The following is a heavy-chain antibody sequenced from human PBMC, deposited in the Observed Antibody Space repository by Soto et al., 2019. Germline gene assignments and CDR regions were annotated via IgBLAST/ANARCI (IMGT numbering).Heavy chain of an antibody. Sequence: GGSLRLSCTASGFTFSSSAMHWVRQAPGKGLEWVAVISYDGSNKYYADSVKGRFTISRDNSKNTLYLQMNSLRAEDTAVYYCAREKVEQVVLYYYYGLDVWGQGTTVTVSS. CDR1: GFTFSSSA. V-gene: IGHV3-30-3*01. CDR2: ISYDGSNK. CDR3: AREKVEQVVLYYYYGLDV. D-gene: IGHD6-6*01. J-gene: IGHJ6*02.